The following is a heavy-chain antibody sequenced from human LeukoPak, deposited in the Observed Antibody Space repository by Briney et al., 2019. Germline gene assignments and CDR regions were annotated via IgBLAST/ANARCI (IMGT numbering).Heavy chain of an antibody. CDR2: INHRGST. CDR1: GGSFSGYY. D-gene: IGHD6-13*01. Sequence: SETLSLTCAVYGGSFSGYYWTWIRQPPGKGLEWIGEINHRGSTNYNPSLKSRVTISVDTSKKQLSLKLTSVTAADTAVYYCARLRRGSGSWYGMDVWGRGTTVTVSS. CDR3: ARLRRGSGSWYGMDV. V-gene: IGHV4-34*01. J-gene: IGHJ6*04.